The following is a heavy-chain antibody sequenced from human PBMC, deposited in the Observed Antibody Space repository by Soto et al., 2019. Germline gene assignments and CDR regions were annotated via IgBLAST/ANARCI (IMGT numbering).Heavy chain of an antibody. D-gene: IGHD3-9*01. Sequence: VQLLESGGGLVQPGGSLRLSCAASGFTFSNYAMSWVRQAPGKGLEWVSGMSNSGSRTYYADSEKGRFIISRDNSKNTLYLQMNSLRPEDTAVYYCAKAYFDILTGYFGDYWGQGTLVSVSS. J-gene: IGHJ4*02. V-gene: IGHV3-23*01. CDR1: GFTFSNYA. CDR3: AKAYFDILTGYFGDY. CDR2: MSNSGSRT.